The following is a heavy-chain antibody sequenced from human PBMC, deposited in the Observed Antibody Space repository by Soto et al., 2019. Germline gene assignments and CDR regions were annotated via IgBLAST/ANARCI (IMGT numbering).Heavy chain of an antibody. J-gene: IGHJ4*01. CDR2: ISSSGSII. V-gene: IGHV3-48*03. Sequence: PGGSLRLSCTTSGFTFSDYEMNWVRQAPGKGLEWVSHISSSGSIIYYADSVKGRFTISRDNAKNSLSLQMTSLRLDDTGLYYCARGNSGYDPSCDYWGQGTLVTVSS. CDR1: GFTFSDYE. D-gene: IGHD5-12*01. CDR3: ARGNSGYDPSCDY.